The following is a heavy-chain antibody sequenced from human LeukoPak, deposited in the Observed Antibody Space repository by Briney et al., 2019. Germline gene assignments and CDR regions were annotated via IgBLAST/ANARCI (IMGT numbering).Heavy chain of an antibody. CDR2: INHSGST. J-gene: IGHJ4*02. CDR1: GGSFSGYY. CDR3: ASLEMATKDFDY. Sequence: SETLSLTCAVYGGSFSGYYWSWIRQPPGKGLEWIGEINHSGSTNYNPSLKSRVTISADTSKNQFSLKLSSVTAADTAVYYCASLEMATKDFDYWGQGTLVTVSS. V-gene: IGHV4-34*01. D-gene: IGHD5-24*01.